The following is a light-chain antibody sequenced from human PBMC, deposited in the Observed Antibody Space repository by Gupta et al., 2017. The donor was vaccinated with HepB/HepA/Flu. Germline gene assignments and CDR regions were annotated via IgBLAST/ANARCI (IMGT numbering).Light chain of an antibody. J-gene: IGKJ1*01. CDR1: QDINNH. CDR3: QQYNNYPLT. Sequence: DTQLTQSPSSVSASVGDRVSITWRASQDINNHLAWVQQKPGEAPKSLIYAASSLKSGVPSRFSGSASGTEFPLTISILQPEDFGPYYCQQYNNYPLTFGQGTQVEIK. V-gene: IGKV1-16*01. CDR2: AAS.